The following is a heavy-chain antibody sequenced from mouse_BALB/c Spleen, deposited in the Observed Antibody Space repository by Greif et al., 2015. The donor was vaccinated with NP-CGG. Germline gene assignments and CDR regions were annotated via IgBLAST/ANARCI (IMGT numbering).Heavy chain of an antibody. CDR2: INPSNGGT. J-gene: IGHJ4*01. D-gene: IGHD2-14*01. CDR1: GYTFTSYY. V-gene: IGHV1S81*02. Sequence: QVQLQQSGAELVKPGASVKLSCKASGYTFTSYYMYWVKQRPGQGLEWIGGINPSNGGTNFNEKFKSKATLTVDKSSSTAYMQLSSLTSEDSAVYYCTRDYRYDGYAMDYWGQGTSVTVSS. CDR3: TRDYRYDGYAMDY.